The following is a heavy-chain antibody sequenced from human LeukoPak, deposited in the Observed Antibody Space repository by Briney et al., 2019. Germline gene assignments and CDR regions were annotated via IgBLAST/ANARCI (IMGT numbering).Heavy chain of an antibody. J-gene: IGHJ5*02. CDR3: ARRLTQYDCFDP. Sequence: SQTLSLTCAISGDSVSSNRVTWNWIRQSPSRGLEWPGRTYYRSTWYNDYGVSVRGRITVNPDTSKNQFSLHLNSVTPEDTAVYYCARRLTQYDCFDPWGQGILVTVSS. V-gene: IGHV6-1*01. D-gene: IGHD2-2*01. CDR1: GDSVSSNRVT. CDR2: TYYRSTWYN.